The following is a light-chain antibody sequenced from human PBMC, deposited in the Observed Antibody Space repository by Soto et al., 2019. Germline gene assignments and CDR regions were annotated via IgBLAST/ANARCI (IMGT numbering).Light chain of an antibody. Sequence: EIVMTQSPATLPASLGERAAISCRASQSVSSNLACYQQKPGQAPRLIMYEASIRATGIPARCSGSSSRTVFTPTSCLLQSEDFAVYCRQQYNNWPPYTFGQGTKVDIK. J-gene: IGKJ2*01. CDR3: QQYNNWPPYT. V-gene: IGKV3D-15*03. CDR2: EAS. CDR1: QSVSSN.